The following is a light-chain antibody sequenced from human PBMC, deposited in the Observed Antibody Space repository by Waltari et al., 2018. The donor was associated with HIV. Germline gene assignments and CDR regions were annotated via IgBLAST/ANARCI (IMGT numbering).Light chain of an antibody. V-gene: IGKV1-39*01. Sequence: DLQMTQSPSSLSASVGDRVTITCRASQSISSYLNWYQQKPGKAPKFLIYAASSLQSGVPSRFSGSGSGTDFTLTISSLQPEDFATYYCQQSYSTLFTFGPGTKVDIK. J-gene: IGKJ3*01. CDR2: AAS. CDR1: QSISSY. CDR3: QQSYSTLFT.